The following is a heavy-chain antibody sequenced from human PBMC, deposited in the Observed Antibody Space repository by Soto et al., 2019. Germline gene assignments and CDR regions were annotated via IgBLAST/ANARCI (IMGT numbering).Heavy chain of an antibody. J-gene: IGHJ6*02. Sequence: QVQLQESGPGLVKPSETLSLTCTVSGGSVSSGSYYWSWIRQPPGKGLEWIGYIYYSGSTNYNPSLKSRVTISVDTSKNQFSLKLSSVTAADTAVYYCARDHKLYSSRLRSIYYYYGMDVWGQGTTVTVSS. CDR2: IYYSGST. CDR3: ARDHKLYSSRLRSIYYYYGMDV. V-gene: IGHV4-61*01. CDR1: GGSVSSGSYY. D-gene: IGHD6-13*01.